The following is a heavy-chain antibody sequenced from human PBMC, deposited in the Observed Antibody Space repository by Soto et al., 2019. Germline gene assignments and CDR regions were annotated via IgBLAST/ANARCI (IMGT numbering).Heavy chain of an antibody. V-gene: IGHV5-51*01. J-gene: IGHJ4*02. CDR3: ARRTTVTHAYFDY. CDR1: GYSFTSYW. CDR2: IYPGDSDT. Sequence: ESLKISCKGSGYSFTSYWIGWVRQMPGKGLEWMGIIYPGDSDTRYSPSFQGQVTISADKSISTAYPQWSSLKTSDTAMYYCARRTTVTHAYFDYWGQGTLVTVSS. D-gene: IGHD4-17*01.